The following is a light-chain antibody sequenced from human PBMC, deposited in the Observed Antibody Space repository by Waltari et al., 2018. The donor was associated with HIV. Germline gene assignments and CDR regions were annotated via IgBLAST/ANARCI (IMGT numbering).Light chain of an antibody. CDR2: VVR. V-gene: IGLV2-8*01. Sequence: QSALTQPPSASGSPGQSVTISCTGTSSDVGGDTYVSWYQQHPGKAPKLIIYVVRKRPSGFPYRFPGSKSGNTSSLTVSGLQAEDEADYYCSSYSANNNFDVFGTGTKVTVL. CDR3: SSYSANNNFDV. CDR1: SSDVGGDTY. J-gene: IGLJ1*01.